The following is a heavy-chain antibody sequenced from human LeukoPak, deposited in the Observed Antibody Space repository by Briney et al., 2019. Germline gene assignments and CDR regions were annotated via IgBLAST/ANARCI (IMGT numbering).Heavy chain of an antibody. CDR3: ARVHIVTGNYFDS. V-gene: IGHV4-4*07. D-gene: IGHD2-21*01. J-gene: IGHJ4*02. CDR2: IYTSGYT. CDR1: GDSISSYY. Sequence: SETLSLTCNVSGDSISSYYWSWLRQPGGKALEWIGRIYTSGYTNYNPSLESRVTMSIDTSKSQFSLKLRSVTAADTAVYYCARVHIVTGNYFDSWGPGALVTVSS.